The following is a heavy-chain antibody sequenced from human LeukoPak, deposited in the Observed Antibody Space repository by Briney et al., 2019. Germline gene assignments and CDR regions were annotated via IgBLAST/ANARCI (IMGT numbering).Heavy chain of an antibody. V-gene: IGHV4-34*01. D-gene: IGHD2-8*01. CDR3: ARGSGYCTNGVCSLYYFDY. CDR1: GGSFSSYY. J-gene: IGHJ4*02. Sequence: SETLSLTCAVYGGSFSSYYWSWIRQPPGKGLEWIGEINHSGSTDYNPSLKSRVTISVDTSKNQFSLKLSSVTAADTAVYYCARGSGYCTNGVCSLYYFDYWGQGTLVTVSS. CDR2: INHSGST.